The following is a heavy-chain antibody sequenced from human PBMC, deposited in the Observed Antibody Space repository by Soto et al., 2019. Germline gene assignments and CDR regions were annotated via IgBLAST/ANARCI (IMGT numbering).Heavy chain of an antibody. D-gene: IGHD1-1*01. CDR1: GYTFTSYG. V-gene: IGHV1-18*01. J-gene: IGHJ4*02. CDR3: ARGRYGDY. CDR2: ISAHNGNT. Sequence: QVHLVQSGAEVKKPGASVKVSCKASGYTFTSYGITWVRQAPGQGLEWMGWISAHNGNTDYAQKLQGRVIVTRDTSTSTAYMELRCLSSDDTAVYYCARGRYGDYWGQGARVTVSS.